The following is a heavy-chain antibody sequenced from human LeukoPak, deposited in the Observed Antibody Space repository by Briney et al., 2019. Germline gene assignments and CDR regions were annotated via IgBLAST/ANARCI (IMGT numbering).Heavy chain of an antibody. V-gene: IGHV4-34*01. CDR1: GGSFSGYY. J-gene: IGHJ4*02. CDR3: ARTYIVGPTRHFDY. D-gene: IGHD1-26*01. Sequence: SETLSLTCAVYGGSFSGYYWSWIRQPPGKGLEWIGEINHSGSTNYNPPLKSRVTISVDTSKNQFSLKLSSVTAADTAVYFCARTYIVGPTRHFDYWGQGTLVTVSS. CDR2: INHSGST.